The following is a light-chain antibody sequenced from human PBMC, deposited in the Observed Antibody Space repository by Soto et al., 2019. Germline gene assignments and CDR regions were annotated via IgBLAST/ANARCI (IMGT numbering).Light chain of an antibody. CDR2: DAS. J-gene: IGKJ4*01. CDR1: QSVSSY. V-gene: IGKV3-11*01. Sequence: EIVLTQSPATLSLSPGERATLSFRASQSVSSYLAWYQQKPGQAPRLLIYDASNRATGIPARFSGSGYGTAFTLPISSLEPEDFAVYYCQQRSNWPLTFGGGTKVDIK. CDR3: QQRSNWPLT.